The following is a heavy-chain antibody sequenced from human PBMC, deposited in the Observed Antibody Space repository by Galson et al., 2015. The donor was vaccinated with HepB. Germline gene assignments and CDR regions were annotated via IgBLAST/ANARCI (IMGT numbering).Heavy chain of an antibody. CDR2: IKSETDGGTT. V-gene: IGHV3-15*07. D-gene: IGHD1-26*01. CDR1: GFTFSNAW. Sequence: SLRLSCAASGFTFSNAWMNWVRQAPGKGLEWVGRIKSETDGGTTDYAAPVKGRFTISRDDSKNTLYLQMNSLKTEDTAVYYCTTRLLIVGATVFDYWGQGTLVTVSS. CDR3: TTRLLIVGATVFDY. J-gene: IGHJ4*02.